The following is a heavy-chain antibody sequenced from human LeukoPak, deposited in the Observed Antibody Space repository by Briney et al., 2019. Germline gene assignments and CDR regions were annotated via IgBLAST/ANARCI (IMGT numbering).Heavy chain of an antibody. J-gene: IGHJ6*02. CDR2: ISGSAGST. V-gene: IGHV3-23*01. Sequence: PGGSLRLSCAASGFNFGTYAMNWVRQAPGKGMEWVSSISGSAGSTYYADSVKGRFTISRDNSKNTLSLQMNSLRADDTAVYYCAWDGEPRYWGSGYYYGMDVWGQGATVTVSS. D-gene: IGHD7-27*01. CDR3: AWDGEPRYWGSGYYYGMDV. CDR1: GFNFGTYA.